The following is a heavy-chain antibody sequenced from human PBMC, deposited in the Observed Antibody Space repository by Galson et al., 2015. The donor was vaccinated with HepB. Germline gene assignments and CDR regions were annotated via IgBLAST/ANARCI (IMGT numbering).Heavy chain of an antibody. CDR1: GYTFTSYG. D-gene: IGHD3-22*01. Sequence: SVKVSCKASGYTFTSYGISWVRKAPGQRLEWMGWISAYNGNTNYAQKLQGRVTMTTDTSTSTAYMELRSLRSDDTAVYYCARDQLDYYDSSGFSYPFDYWGQGTLVTVSS. V-gene: IGHV1-18*01. J-gene: IGHJ4*02. CDR3: ARDQLDYYDSSGFSYPFDY. CDR2: ISAYNGNT.